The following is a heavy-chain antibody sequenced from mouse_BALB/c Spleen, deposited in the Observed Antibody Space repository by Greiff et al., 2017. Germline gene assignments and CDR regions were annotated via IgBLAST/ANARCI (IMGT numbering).Heavy chain of an antibody. J-gene: IGHJ3*01. CDR3: ARQDGNRFAY. V-gene: IGHV5-12-2*01. D-gene: IGHD2-1*01. Sequence: EVQLVESGGGLVQPGGSLKLSCAASGFPFSSYTMSWVRQTPEKRLEWVAYISNGGGSTYYPDTVKGRFTISRDNAKNTLYLQMSSLKSEDTAMYYCARQDGNRFAYWGQGTLVTVSA. CDR2: ISNGGGST. CDR1: GFPFSSYT.